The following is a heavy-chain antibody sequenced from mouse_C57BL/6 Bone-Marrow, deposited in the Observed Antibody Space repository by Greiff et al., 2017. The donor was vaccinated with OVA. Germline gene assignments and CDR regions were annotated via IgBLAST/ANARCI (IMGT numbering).Heavy chain of an antibody. V-gene: IGHV5-2*01. Sequence: EVHLVESGGGLVQPGESLKLSCESNEYEFPSHDMSWVRKTPEKRLELVAAINSDGGSTYYPDTMERRFIISRDNTKKTLYLQMSSLRSEDTALYYCERVLSTMVTLIDYWGQGTTLTVSS. CDR3: ERVLSTMVTLIDY. J-gene: IGHJ2*01. CDR2: INSDGGST. D-gene: IGHD2-1*01. CDR1: EYEFPSHD.